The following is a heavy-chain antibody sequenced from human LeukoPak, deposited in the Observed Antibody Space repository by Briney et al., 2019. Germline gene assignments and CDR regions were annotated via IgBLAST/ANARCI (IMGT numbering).Heavy chain of an antibody. J-gene: IGHJ4*02. CDR3: AKDVEMALDY. V-gene: IGHV3-23*01. CDR2: ISGSGGST. CDR1: GFTFSSYA. Sequence: GGSLRLSCAASGFTFSSYAMSWVRQAPGKGLEWVSAISGSGGSTYYADSVKGRFTISRDNAKNSLYLQMNSLRAEDTALYYCAKDVEMALDYWGQGTLVTVSS. D-gene: IGHD5-24*01.